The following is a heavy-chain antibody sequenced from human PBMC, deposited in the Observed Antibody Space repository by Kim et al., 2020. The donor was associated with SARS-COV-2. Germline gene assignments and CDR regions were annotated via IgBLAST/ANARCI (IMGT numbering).Heavy chain of an antibody. CDR3: ARDPTNGG. CDR2: GSNT. D-gene: IGHD1-1*01. J-gene: IGHJ4*02. Sequence: GSNTYYADSVKGRFTISRYNSKNTLYLQMNSLRAEDTAVYYCARDPTNGGWGQGTLVTVSS. V-gene: IGHV3-30*01.